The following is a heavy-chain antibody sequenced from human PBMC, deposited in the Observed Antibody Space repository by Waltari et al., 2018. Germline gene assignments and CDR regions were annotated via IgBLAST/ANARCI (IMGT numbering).Heavy chain of an antibody. CDR3: ARADDFWSGYYY. V-gene: IGHV4-34*01. CDR2: INHSVST. J-gene: IGHJ4*02. D-gene: IGHD3-3*01. Sequence: QVQLQQWGAGLLKPSETLSLTCAVYGGSFSGYYWSWIRQPPGQGLEWSGEINHSVSTNYNPSLKSRVTISVDTSKNQFSLKLSSVTAADTAVYYCARADDFWSGYYYWGQGTLVTVSS. CDR1: GGSFSGYY.